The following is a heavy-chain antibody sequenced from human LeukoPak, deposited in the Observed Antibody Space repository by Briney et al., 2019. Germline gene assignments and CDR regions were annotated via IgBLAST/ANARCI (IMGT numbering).Heavy chain of an antibody. D-gene: IGHD7-27*01. J-gene: IGHJ5*02. CDR2: ISWNSGSI. CDR3: ARSPANWGNWFDP. Sequence: PGGSLRLSCAASGFTFDDYAMHWVRQAPGKGLEWVSGISWNSGSIGYADSVKGRFTISRDNAKNSLYLQMNSLRAEDTAVYYCARSPANWGNWFDPWGQGTLVTVSS. V-gene: IGHV3-9*01. CDR1: GFTFDDYA.